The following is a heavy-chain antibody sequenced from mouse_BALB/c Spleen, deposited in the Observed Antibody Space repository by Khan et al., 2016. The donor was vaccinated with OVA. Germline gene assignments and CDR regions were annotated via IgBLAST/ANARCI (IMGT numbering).Heavy chain of an antibody. V-gene: IGHV2-6-5*01. CDR1: GFSLNDYG. Sequence: QVQLKESGPGLVAPSQNLSITYTVSGFSLNDYGVSWIRQPPGKGLEWLGVIWGGGSTYYNSALKSRLSITKDNSKSQVFLKMSSLQSDDTAIFYCAKGVWSYYYTLDYWGQGTSVTVSS. CDR3: AKGVWSYYYTLDY. CDR2: IWGGGST. J-gene: IGHJ4*01.